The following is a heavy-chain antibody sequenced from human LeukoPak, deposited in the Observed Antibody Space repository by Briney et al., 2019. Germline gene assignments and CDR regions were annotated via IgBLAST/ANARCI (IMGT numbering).Heavy chain of an antibody. V-gene: IGHV3-9*01. D-gene: IGHD6-19*01. J-gene: IGHJ4*02. CDR3: ASSLVAGRNFDY. Sequence: GGSLRLSCGASGFTFDDYAMHWVRQAPGKGLEWVSGISWNSGSIGYADSVKGRFTISRDNAKNSLYLQMNSLRAEDTALYYCASSLVAGRNFDYWGQGTLVTVSS. CDR1: GFTFDDYA. CDR2: ISWNSGSI.